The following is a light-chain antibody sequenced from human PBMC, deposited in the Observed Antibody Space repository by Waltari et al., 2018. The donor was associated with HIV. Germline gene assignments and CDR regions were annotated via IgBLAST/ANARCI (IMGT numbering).Light chain of an antibody. CDR2: RNN. Sequence: QSVLTQPPSASGTPGQRVAISCYGSSSNIGRTYVSWYQQVPGAAPKLLLYRNNQRHSGVPDRFSGSKSGASASLAISGLRSDDEADYYCAAWDDSLKNYVFGTGTRVTVL. V-gene: IGLV1-47*01. CDR1: SSNIGRTY. J-gene: IGLJ1*01. CDR3: AAWDDSLKNYV.